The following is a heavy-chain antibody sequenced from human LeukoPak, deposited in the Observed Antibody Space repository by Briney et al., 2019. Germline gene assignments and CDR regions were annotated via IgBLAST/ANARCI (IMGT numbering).Heavy chain of an antibody. V-gene: IGHV4-59*01. CDR1: GGSISRYY. CDR3: ARLVTAIDFDY. J-gene: IGHJ4*02. CDR2: IYYSGST. Sequence: SETLSLTCTVSGGSISRYYWSWIRQPPGKGLEWIGYIYYSGSTNYNPSLKSRVTISVDTSKNQFSLKLSSVTAADTAVYYCARLVTAIDFDYWGQGTLVTVSS. D-gene: IGHD2-21*02.